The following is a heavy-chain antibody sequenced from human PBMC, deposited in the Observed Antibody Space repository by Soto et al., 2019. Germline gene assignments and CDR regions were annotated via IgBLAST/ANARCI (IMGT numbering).Heavy chain of an antibody. J-gene: IGHJ4*02. V-gene: IGHV4-30-2*01. CDR1: GGSISSGDYS. Sequence: PSETLSLTCAVSGGSISSGDYSWNWIRQPPGKGLEWIGYIYYGGSTYYNPSLQSRVTISVDRSKNQFSLKLSSVTAADTAVYYCARGPPFHWGQGTLVTVSS. CDR2: IYYGGST. D-gene: IGHD3-16*01. CDR3: ARGPPFH.